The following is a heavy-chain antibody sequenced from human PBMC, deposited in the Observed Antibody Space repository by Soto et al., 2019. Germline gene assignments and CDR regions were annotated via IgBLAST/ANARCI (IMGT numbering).Heavy chain of an antibody. V-gene: IGHV1-8*01. D-gene: IGHD3-22*01. CDR2: MNPNSGNT. CDR3: ARTNYYDTSGHPNWFDP. Sequence: ASVKVSCKASGYTFASYDINWVRQATGQGLEWMGWMNPNSGNTGYAQKFQGRVTMTRNTSISTAYMELSSLRSEDTAVYYCARTNYYDTSGHPNWFDPWGQGTLVTVSS. CDR1: GYTFASYD. J-gene: IGHJ5*02.